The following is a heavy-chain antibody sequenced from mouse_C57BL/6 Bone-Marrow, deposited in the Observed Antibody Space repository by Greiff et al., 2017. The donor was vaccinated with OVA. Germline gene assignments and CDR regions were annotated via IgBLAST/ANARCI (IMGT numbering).Heavy chain of an antibody. CDR3: ARSRGGHYFDY. Sequence: VQLQQSGPVLVKPGASVKMSCKASGYTFTDYYMNWVKQSHGKSLEWIGVINPYNGGTSYNQKFKGKATLTVDKSSSTAYMELNSLTSEDSAVYYCARSRGGHYFDYWGQGTTLTVSS. V-gene: IGHV1-19*01. CDR2: INPYNGGT. J-gene: IGHJ2*01. CDR1: GYTFTDYY.